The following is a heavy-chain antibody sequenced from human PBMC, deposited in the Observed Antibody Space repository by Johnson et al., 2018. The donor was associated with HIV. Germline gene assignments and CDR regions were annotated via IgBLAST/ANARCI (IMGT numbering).Heavy chain of an antibody. CDR1: GFTVSGNY. Sequence: VQLVESGGGLVQPGGSLRLSCVASGFTVSGNYMSWVRQAPGKGLEWVSVMYRGGRTYSADSVKGRCTIPTDNPWNTLSLQMNNLTTEDTALEYCAMSVVVVIAGDNYDAFDIWGQGTMVTVSS. CDR2: MYRGGRT. V-gene: IGHV3-66*02. CDR3: AMSVVVVIAGDNYDAFDI. D-gene: IGHD2-21*01. J-gene: IGHJ3*02.